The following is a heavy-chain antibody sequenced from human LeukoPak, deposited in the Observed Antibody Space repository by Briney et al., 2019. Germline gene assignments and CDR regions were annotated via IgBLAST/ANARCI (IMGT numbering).Heavy chain of an antibody. CDR2: ISYDGSNK. Sequence: GGSLRLSCAASGFTFSSYSMHWVRQAPGKGLEWVAVISYDGSNKYYADSVKGRFTISRDNSKNTLYLQMNSLRAEDTVVYYCAKEAPVVVITRSENFDYWGQGTLVTVSS. CDR1: GFTFSSYS. V-gene: IGHV3-30*18. D-gene: IGHD3-22*01. CDR3: AKEAPVVVITRSENFDY. J-gene: IGHJ4*02.